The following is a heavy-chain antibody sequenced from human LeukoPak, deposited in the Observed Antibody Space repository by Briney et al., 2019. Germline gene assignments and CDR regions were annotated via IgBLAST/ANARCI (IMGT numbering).Heavy chain of an antibody. CDR3: AKDGGSTPYYFDY. D-gene: IGHD2-15*01. V-gene: IGHV3-30-3*01. Sequence: PGGSLRLSCAASGFTFSSYAMHWVRQAPGKGLEWVAVISYDGSNKYYADSVKGRFTISRDNSKNTLSLQLNSLRAEDTAIYYCAKDGGSTPYYFDYWGQGTLVTVSS. CDR1: GFTFSSYA. J-gene: IGHJ4*02. CDR2: ISYDGSNK.